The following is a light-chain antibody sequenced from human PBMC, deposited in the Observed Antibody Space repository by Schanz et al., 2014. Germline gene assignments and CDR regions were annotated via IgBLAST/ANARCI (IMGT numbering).Light chain of an antibody. CDR3: SSYAGSNFVV. V-gene: IGLV1-40*01. J-gene: IGLJ2*01. CDR2: ANS. CDR1: SSNIGAGYD. Sequence: QSVLTQPPSVSGAPGQRVTISCTGSSSNIGAGYDVHWYQQLPGTAPKLLIYANSNRPSGVPDRFSGSKSGNTASLTVSGLQAEDEADYYCSSYAGSNFVVFGGGTKLTVL.